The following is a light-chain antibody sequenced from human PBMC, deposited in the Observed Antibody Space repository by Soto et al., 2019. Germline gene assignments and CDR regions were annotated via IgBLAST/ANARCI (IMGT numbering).Light chain of an antibody. Sequence: DIEMTQSPSTLSASVLDVVTITLRASQSISSWLAWYQQKPGKAPKVLIYDASSLESGVPSRFSGSGSGTEFSLTISRLEPEDFAVYYCQQYGSSLWTFGQGTKVDIK. CDR2: DAS. J-gene: IGKJ1*01. V-gene: IGKV1-5*01. CDR1: QSISSW. CDR3: QQYGSSLWT.